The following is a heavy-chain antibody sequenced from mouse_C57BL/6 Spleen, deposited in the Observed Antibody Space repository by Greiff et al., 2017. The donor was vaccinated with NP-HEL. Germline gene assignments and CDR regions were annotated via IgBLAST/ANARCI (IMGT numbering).Heavy chain of an antibody. J-gene: IGHJ2*01. V-gene: IGHV5-6*01. CDR3: ARLDY. CDR1: GFTFSSYG. Sequence: EVQGVESGGDLVKPGGSLKLSCAASGFTFSSYGMSWVRQTPDKRLEWVATISSGGSYTYYPDSVKGRFTISRDNAKNTLYLQMSSLKSEDTAMYYCARLDYWGQGTTLTVSS. CDR2: ISSGGSYT.